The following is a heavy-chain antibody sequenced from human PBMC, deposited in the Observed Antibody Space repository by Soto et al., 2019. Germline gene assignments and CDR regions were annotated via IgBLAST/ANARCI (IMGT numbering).Heavy chain of an antibody. Sequence: GASVKVSCKVSGYSLTELSRHWVRQAPGKGLEWMGGFDPEDGETIYAQKFQGRVTMTEDTSTDTAYMELSSLRSEDTAVYYCATVIAARQLGYYFDYWGQGTLVTVSS. CDR1: GYSLTELS. D-gene: IGHD6-6*01. CDR3: ATVIAARQLGYYFDY. CDR2: FDPEDGET. J-gene: IGHJ4*02. V-gene: IGHV1-24*01.